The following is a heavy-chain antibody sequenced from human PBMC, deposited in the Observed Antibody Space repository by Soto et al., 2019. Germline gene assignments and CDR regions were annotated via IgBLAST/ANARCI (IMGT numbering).Heavy chain of an antibody. J-gene: IGHJ5*02. Sequence: EVQLLESGGGLVKPGGSLRLSCAASGFTFSSYSMNWVRQAPGKGLEWVSSISSSSSYIYYADSVKGRFTISRDNAKNSLYLQMNSLRAEDTAVYYCASTTIFGVVEGRDHFDPWGQGTLVTVSS. CDR2: ISSSSSYI. CDR1: GFTFSSYS. V-gene: IGHV3-21*01. D-gene: IGHD3-3*01. CDR3: ASTTIFGVVEGRDHFDP.